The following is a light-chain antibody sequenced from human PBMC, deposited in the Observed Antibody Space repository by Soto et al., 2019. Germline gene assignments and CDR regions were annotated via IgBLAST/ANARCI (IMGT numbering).Light chain of an antibody. CDR1: SSDVGGYNY. CDR3: SSYTSSSTL. CDR2: DVS. V-gene: IGLV2-14*01. Sequence: QSALTQPASVSGSPGQSITISCTGTSSDVGGYNYVSWDQQHPGKAPKLMIYDVSNRPSGVSNRFSGSKSGNTASLTISGLQAEDEADYYCSSYTSSSTLFGTGTKLTVL. J-gene: IGLJ1*01.